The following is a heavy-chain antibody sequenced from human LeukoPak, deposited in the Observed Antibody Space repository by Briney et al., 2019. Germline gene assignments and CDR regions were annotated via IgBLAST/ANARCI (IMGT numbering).Heavy chain of an antibody. CDR3: ARDPLGYCSGGSCYSFDY. V-gene: IGHV3-33*01. CDR1: GFTFSSYG. D-gene: IGHD2-15*01. CDR2: IWYDGSNK. Sequence: QPGGSLRLSCAASGFTFSSYGMHWVRQAPGKGLEWVAVIWYDGSNKYYADSVKGRFTISRDNSKNTLYLQMNSLRAEDTAVYYCARDPLGYCSGGSCYSFDYWGQGTLVTVSS. J-gene: IGHJ4*02.